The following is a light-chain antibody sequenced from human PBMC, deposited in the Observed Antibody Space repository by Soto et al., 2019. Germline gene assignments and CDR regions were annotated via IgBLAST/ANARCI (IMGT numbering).Light chain of an antibody. CDR3: QQYASSRT. CDR2: AAS. J-gene: IGKJ1*01. CDR1: QSVSNSY. Sequence: EIVWTQSPGTLSLSPGERATLSCRASQSVSNSYLAWYQQKPGQAPRLLIYAASSRATGIPDRFSGSGSGTDFTLTISGLEPEDFAVYYCQQYASSRTFGQGTKVDSK. V-gene: IGKV3-20*01.